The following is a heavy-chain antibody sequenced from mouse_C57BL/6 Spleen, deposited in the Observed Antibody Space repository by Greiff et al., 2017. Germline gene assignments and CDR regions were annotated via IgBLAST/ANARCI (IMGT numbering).Heavy chain of an antibody. CDR2: ISDGGSYT. CDR1: GFTFSSYA. J-gene: IGHJ2*01. CDR3: ARDRNYYFDY. V-gene: IGHV5-4*01. Sequence: EVKVVESGGGLVKPGGSLKLSCAASGFTFSSYAMSWVRQTPEKRLEWVATISDGGSYTYYPDNVKGRFTISRDNAKNNLYLQMSHLKSEDTAMYYCARDRNYYFDYWGQGTTLTVSS. D-gene: IGHD2-1*01.